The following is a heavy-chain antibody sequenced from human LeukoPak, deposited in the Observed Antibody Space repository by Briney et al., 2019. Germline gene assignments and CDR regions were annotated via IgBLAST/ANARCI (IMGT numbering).Heavy chain of an antibody. J-gene: IGHJ6*03. CDR1: GYTFTSYY. CDR2: INPSGGST. D-gene: IGHD6-13*01. CDR3: ARASYSSSWYPWDYYYYMDV. V-gene: IGHV1-46*01. Sequence: GASVKVSCKASGYTFTSYYMHWVRQAPGQGLEWMGIINPSGGSTSYAQKFQGRVTVTRDTSTSTVYMELSSLRSEDTAVYYCARASYSSSWYPWDYYYYMDVWGKGTTVTVSS.